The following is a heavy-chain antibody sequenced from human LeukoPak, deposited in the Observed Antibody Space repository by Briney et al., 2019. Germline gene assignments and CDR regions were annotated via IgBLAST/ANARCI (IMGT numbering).Heavy chain of an antibody. J-gene: IGHJ4*02. Sequence: ASVKVSCKASGYTSTNYGISWVRQAPGQGLEWMGWISAYNGNTDYAQHLQGRVTMTTDTSTSTAYMDLRSLRSDDTALYYCARVKAYCTSISCFDYWGQGTLVTVSS. D-gene: IGHD2-2*01. V-gene: IGHV1-18*01. CDR1: GYTSTNYG. CDR2: ISAYNGNT. CDR3: ARVKAYCTSISCFDY.